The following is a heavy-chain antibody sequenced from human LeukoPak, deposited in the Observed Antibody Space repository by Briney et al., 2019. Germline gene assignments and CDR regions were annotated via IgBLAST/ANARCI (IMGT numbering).Heavy chain of an antibody. CDR1: GFTFSSYE. CDR2: ISSSGSTI. J-gene: IGHJ4*02. Sequence: GGSLRPSCAASGFTFSSYEMNWVRQAPGKGLEWVSYISSSGSTIYYADSVKGRFTISRDNAKNSLYLQMNSLRAEDTAVYYCARDQAGGDVVPAASFDYWGQGTLVTVSS. V-gene: IGHV3-48*03. CDR3: ARDQAGGDVVPAASFDY. D-gene: IGHD2-2*01.